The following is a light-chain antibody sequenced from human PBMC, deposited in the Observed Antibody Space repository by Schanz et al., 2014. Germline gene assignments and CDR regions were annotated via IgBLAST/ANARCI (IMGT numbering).Light chain of an antibody. CDR1: SSNIGAGYD. CDR3: QSYDIARGI. V-gene: IGLV1-40*01. J-gene: IGLJ2*01. CDR2: GNS. Sequence: QSVLTQPPSVSGAPGQRVTISCTGSSSNIGAGYDVHWYQQLPGTAPKLLIYGNSNRPSGVPDRFSGSRSGTSASLAISGLRPEDEADYYCQSYDIARGIFGGGTKLTVL.